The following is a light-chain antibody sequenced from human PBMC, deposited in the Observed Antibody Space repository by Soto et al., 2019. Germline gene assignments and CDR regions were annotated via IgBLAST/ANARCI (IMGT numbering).Light chain of an antibody. Sequence: EIVLTQSPATLSLSPGERATLSCRASQSDSSFFAWYQQKPGQAPRLLIYDASNRAAGIPARFSGSGSGTDFTLTISSLEPEDFAVYYCQQRSNWPLTFGGGTKVEIK. J-gene: IGKJ4*01. CDR2: DAS. CDR3: QQRSNWPLT. V-gene: IGKV3-11*01. CDR1: QSDSSF.